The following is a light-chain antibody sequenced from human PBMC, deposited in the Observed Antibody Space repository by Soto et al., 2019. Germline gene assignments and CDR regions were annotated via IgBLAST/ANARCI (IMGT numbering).Light chain of an antibody. J-gene: IGKJ2*01. CDR1: QDIRNY. CDR3: LQDYSYPYT. Sequence: IQMTQSPSSLSASVGDRVTITCRARQDIRNYLGWYQQKPGKAPELLINASSSLQGGVPSRFSGSGSGTDFTLTITSLQPEDVATYYCLQDYSYPYTFGQGTKVDIK. CDR2: ASS. V-gene: IGKV1-6*01.